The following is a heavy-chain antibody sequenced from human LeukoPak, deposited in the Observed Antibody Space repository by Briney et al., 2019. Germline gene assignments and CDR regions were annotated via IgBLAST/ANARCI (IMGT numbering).Heavy chain of an antibody. J-gene: IGHJ4*02. CDR1: GGSISSGSYY. D-gene: IGHD2-2*02. Sequence: TSETLSLTCTVSGGSISSGSYYWRWIRQPAGKGLEWIGRIYTSGSTNYNPSLKSRVTISVDTSKNQFSLKLSSVTAADTAVYYCARDGGEHCSSTSCYTTWGQGTLVTVSS. CDR3: ARDGGEHCSSTSCYTT. CDR2: IYTSGST. V-gene: IGHV4-61*02.